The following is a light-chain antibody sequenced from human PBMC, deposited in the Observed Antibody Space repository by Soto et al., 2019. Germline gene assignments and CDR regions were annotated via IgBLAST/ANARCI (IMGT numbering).Light chain of an antibody. CDR3: QQYHSYPAS. J-gene: IGKJ1*01. CDR2: DAS. CDR1: QGISSF. V-gene: IGKV1-16*01. Sequence: DIQMTRSPSSLSASVGDRVTITCRASQGISSFLAWFQQKPGKAPKSLIYDASTLQSGVSSRFSGSGSDTHFTLTISSLQPEDFATYYCQQYHSYPASFGQGTKVEIK.